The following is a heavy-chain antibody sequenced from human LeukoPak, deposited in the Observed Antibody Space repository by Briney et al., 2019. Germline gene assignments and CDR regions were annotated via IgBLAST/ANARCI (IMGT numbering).Heavy chain of an antibody. J-gene: IGHJ3*02. CDR2: IIPIFGTA. CDR1: GGTFSSYA. Sequence: SVKVSCKASGGTFSSYAISWVRQAPGQGLEWMGGIIPIFGTANYARKFQGRVTITTDESASTAYMELSSLRSEDTTVYYCARNVAGTIQAFDIWGQGTMVTVSS. V-gene: IGHV1-69*05. CDR3: ARNVAGTIQAFDI. D-gene: IGHD6-19*01.